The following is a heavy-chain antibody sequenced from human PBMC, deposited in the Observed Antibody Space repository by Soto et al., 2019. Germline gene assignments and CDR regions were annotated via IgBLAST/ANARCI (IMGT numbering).Heavy chain of an antibody. D-gene: IGHD2-2*01. CDR3: ARSQGGSTSLDIYYYYYYGMDV. J-gene: IGHJ6*02. CDR2: IIPIFGTA. Sequence: VQMMQSGAEVKKPGSSVKVSCKAPGGTFSSYAISWVQQAPGQGLEWMGGIIPIFGTANYAQKFQGRVTITADESTSTGYMELSSLRSEDTAMYYCARSQGGSTSLDIYYYYYYGMDVWGQGTTVTVSS. V-gene: IGHV1-69*01. CDR1: GGTFSSYA.